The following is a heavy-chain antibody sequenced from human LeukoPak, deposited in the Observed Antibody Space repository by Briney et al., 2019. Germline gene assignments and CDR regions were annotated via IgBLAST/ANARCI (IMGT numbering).Heavy chain of an antibody. CDR2: ISSSSSYI. J-gene: IGHJ6*03. V-gene: IGHV3-21*04. D-gene: IGHD5-12*01. CDR3: ARGYSGYDRSYYYYYYYMDV. CDR1: GFTFSSYS. Sequence: PGGSLRLSCAASGFTFSSYSMNWVRQAPGKGLEWVSCISSSSSYIYYADSVKGRFTISRDNAKNSLYLQMNSLRAEDTAVYYCARGYSGYDRSYYYYYYYMDVWGKGTTVTISS.